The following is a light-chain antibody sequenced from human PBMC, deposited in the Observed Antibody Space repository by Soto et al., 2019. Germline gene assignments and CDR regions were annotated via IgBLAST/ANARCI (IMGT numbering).Light chain of an antibody. Sequence: QPVLTQPPSVSGAPGQGVTISCTGASSNIGAGYDVHWYHQIPGTAPKLLMYASSNRPSGVPDRFSGSKSGTSASLAITGLQAEDEGEYYCQSYDSSLSGVVFGGGTKLTVL. CDR3: QSYDSSLSGVV. J-gene: IGLJ2*01. V-gene: IGLV1-40*01. CDR2: ASS. CDR1: SSNIGAGYD.